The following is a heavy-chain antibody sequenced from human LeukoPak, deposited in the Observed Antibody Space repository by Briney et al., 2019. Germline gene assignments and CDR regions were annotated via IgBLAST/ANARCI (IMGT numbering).Heavy chain of an antibody. CDR2: IYYSGST. V-gene: IGHV4-59*08. Sequence: SESPSRTCTAAGGFISSYYWRWIRQPPGEGLEWIGYIYYSGSTNYNPSLTRRVTLSVDSSKNHFSLKLRSVTAADTAVYYCARHYRFQQLGSFDSWGQGTLVTVSS. CDR1: GGFISSYY. CDR3: ARHYRFQQLGSFDS. D-gene: IGHD6-13*01. J-gene: IGHJ4*02.